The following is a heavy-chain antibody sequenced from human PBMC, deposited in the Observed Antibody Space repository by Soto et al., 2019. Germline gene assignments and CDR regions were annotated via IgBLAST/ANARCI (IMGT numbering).Heavy chain of an antibody. Sequence: HGESLKISCKGSGYRFASYRIAWVRQMPGKGLEWMGIIDPSDSDIRYSPSFQGQVTISADKSISTAYLQWSSLKASDTAIYYCARSFFDHYDFWGHGTLVTVSS. V-gene: IGHV5-51*01. D-gene: IGHD3-3*01. J-gene: IGHJ5*01. CDR3: ARSFFDHYDF. CDR2: IDPSDSDI. CDR1: GYRFASYR.